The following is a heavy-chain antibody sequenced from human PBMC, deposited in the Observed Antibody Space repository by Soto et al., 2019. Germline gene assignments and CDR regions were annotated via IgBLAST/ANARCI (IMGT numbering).Heavy chain of an antibody. D-gene: IGHD3-3*01. CDR3: ARVSSGYVIDY. CDR2: IYYSGST. J-gene: IGHJ4*02. CDR1: GGSISSGGYY. Sequence: SETLSLTCTVSGGSISSGGYYWSWIRQHPGKGLEWIGYIYYSGSTYYNPSLKSRVTISVDTSKNQFSLKLSSVTAADTAVYYCARVSSGYVIDYWGQGTLVTVSS. V-gene: IGHV4-31*03.